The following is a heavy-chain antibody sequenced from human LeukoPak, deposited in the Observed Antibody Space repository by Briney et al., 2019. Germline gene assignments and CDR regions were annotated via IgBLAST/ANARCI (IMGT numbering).Heavy chain of an antibody. D-gene: IGHD5-12*01. CDR1: GFIFSSYA. CDR3: AKGGATKFYFDY. J-gene: IGHJ4*02. Sequence: GGSLRLSCAASGFIFSSYAMSWVRQVPGKGLEWVSTLSGSGGRTYYADSVKGRFTISRDNSKNTLYLQMNSLRAEDTAIFYCAKGGATKFYFDYWGQGTLVIVSS. V-gene: IGHV3-23*01. CDR2: LSGSGGRT.